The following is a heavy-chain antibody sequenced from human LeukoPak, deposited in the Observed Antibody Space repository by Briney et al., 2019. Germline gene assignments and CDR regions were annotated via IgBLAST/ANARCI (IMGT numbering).Heavy chain of an antibody. CDR2: INHSGST. CDR3: ARRYCSSTSCYLFSWFDP. V-gene: IGHV4-34*01. D-gene: IGHD2-2*01. Sequence: SETLSLICAVYGGSFSGYYWSWIRQPPGKGLEWIGEINHSGSTNYNPSLKSRVTISVDTSKNQFSLKLSSVTAADTAVYYCARRYCSSTSCYLFSWFDPWGQGTLVTVSS. J-gene: IGHJ5*02. CDR1: GGSFSGYY.